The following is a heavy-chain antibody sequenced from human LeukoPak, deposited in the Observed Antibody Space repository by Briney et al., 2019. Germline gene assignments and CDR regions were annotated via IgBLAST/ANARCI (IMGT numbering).Heavy chain of an antibody. Sequence: SETLSLTCAVYGGSFSGYYWSWIRQPPGKGLEWIGEINHSGSTNYNPSLKSRVTISVDPSKNQFSLRLSSVTAADTAVYYCARAPGPGSHPTFDYWGQGTLVTVSS. V-gene: IGHV4-34*01. D-gene: IGHD3-10*01. CDR3: ARAPGPGSHPTFDY. J-gene: IGHJ4*02. CDR1: GGSFSGYY. CDR2: INHSGST.